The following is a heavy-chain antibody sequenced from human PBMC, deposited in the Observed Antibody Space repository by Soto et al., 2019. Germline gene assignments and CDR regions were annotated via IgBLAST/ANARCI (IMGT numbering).Heavy chain of an antibody. D-gene: IGHD3-22*01. V-gene: IGHV1-69*01. CDR1: GDTFSSYA. Sequence: QVQLVQSGAEVKKPGSSVKVSCKASGDTFSSYAISWVRQAPGQGLEWMGGIIPIFGTANYAQKFQGRVTITADESTSTACMELSSLRSEDTAVHYCARDGSGYRSRASPMDVWGQGTTVTVSS. J-gene: IGHJ6*02. CDR3: ARDGSGYRSRASPMDV. CDR2: IIPIFGTA.